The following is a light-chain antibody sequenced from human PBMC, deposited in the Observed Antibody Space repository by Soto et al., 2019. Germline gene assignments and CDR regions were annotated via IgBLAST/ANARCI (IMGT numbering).Light chain of an antibody. V-gene: IGKV3-20*01. CDR3: QQYGSSPGT. CDR1: QNVNSNH. Sequence: EIVLTQSPGTLSLSPGERATLSCRASQNVNSNHLAWYQQKPSQAPRLVIYGASSRATGIPDRFSGSGSGTDFTLTISRLEPEDFAVYYCQQYGSSPGTFGQGTKVDIK. CDR2: GAS. J-gene: IGKJ1*01.